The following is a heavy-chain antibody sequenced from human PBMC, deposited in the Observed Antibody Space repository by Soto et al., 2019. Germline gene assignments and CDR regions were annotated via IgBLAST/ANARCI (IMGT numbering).Heavy chain of an antibody. D-gene: IGHD3-22*01. CDR3: ADAYLDYYGSSGYSSNNWFDP. CDR2: IIPIFGTA. J-gene: IGHJ5*02. CDR1: GGTFSSYA. Sequence: SVKVSCKASGGTFSSYAISWVRQAPGQGLEWVGGIIPIFGTANYAQKFQGRVTITADESTSTAYMELSSLRSEDTAVYYCADAYLDYYGSSGYSSNNWFDPWGQGTLVTVSS. V-gene: IGHV1-69*13.